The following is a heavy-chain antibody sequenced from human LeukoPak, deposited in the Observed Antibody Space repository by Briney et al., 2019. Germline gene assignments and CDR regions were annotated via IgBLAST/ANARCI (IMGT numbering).Heavy chain of an antibody. J-gene: IGHJ5*02. V-gene: IGHV4-39*01. Sequence: SEPLSLTCNVSCGSISCSTYFWGWIRRPPGKGLEGIGSIRYSESTYYNPSLKSRVNISVDTSKHQFSLNLSSLTAADTAVYYCATSDTVSTYNWFDPWGQGTLVTVS. CDR2: IRYSEST. CDR1: CGSISCSTYF. CDR3: ATSDTVSTYNWFDP. D-gene: IGHD5/OR15-5a*01.